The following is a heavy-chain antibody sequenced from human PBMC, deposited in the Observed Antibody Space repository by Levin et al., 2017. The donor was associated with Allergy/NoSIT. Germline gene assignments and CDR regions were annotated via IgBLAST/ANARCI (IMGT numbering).Heavy chain of an antibody. CDR1: GFTVSTNY. D-gene: IGHD6-19*01. Sequence: QSGGSLRLSCAASGFTVSTNYMSWVRQAPGKGLEWVSVIYSGGDTYYADSVKGRFTISRDNSKNTLYFQMNSLRAEDTAVYYCARSGGYLYFQQWGQGTLVTVSS. V-gene: IGHV3-53*01. J-gene: IGHJ1*01. CDR2: IYSGGDT. CDR3: ARSGGYLYFQQ.